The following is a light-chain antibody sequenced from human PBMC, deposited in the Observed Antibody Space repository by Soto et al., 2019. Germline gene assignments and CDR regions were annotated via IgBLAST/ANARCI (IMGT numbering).Light chain of an antibody. CDR3: QQYNNWPPVT. V-gene: IGKV3-20*01. CDR2: GAS. CDR1: QSVGSNY. Sequence: EFVLTQSPGTLSLSPGERATLSCRASQSVGSNYLAWYQQKPGQAPRLLIYGASSRATGIADRFSGSGSGTEFTLTISSLQSEDFAVYYCQQYNNWPPVTFGPGTKVDIK. J-gene: IGKJ3*01.